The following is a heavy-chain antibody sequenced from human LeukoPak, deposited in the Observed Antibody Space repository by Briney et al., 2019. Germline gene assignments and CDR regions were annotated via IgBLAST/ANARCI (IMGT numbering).Heavy chain of an antibody. Sequence: PSETLSLTCTVSGGSISSGDYYWSWIRQPPGKGLEWMGYIYYSGSTYYNPSLKSRVTISVDTSKNQFSLKLSSVTAADTAVYYCARTYCSSTSCYTFDYWGQGTLVTVSS. CDR3: ARTYCSSTSCYTFDY. V-gene: IGHV4-30-4*08. CDR1: GGSISSGDYY. J-gene: IGHJ4*02. D-gene: IGHD2-2*02. CDR2: IYYSGST.